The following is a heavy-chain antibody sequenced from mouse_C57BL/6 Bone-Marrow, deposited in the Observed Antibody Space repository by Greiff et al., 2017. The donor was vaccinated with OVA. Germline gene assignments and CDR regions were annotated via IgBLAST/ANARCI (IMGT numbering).Heavy chain of an antibody. CDR2: ISDGGSYT. J-gene: IGHJ2*01. CDR3: ARDEGYYGSSLFFDY. CDR1: GFTFSSYA. D-gene: IGHD1-1*01. Sequence: EVQVVESGGGLVKPGGSLKLSCAASGFTFSSYAMSWVRQTPEKRLAWVATISDGGSYTYYPDNGKGRFTIARDNAKNNLYLQMSHLKSEDTAMYYCARDEGYYGSSLFFDYWGQGTTLTVSS. V-gene: IGHV5-4*01.